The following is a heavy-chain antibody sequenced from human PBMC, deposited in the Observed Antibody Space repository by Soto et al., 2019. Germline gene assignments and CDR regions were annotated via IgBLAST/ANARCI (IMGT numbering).Heavy chain of an antibody. CDR1: GYTFTSYD. V-gene: IGHV1-8*01. CDR3: ARATGLRYFDWSQYYYYMDV. CDR2: MNPNSGNT. J-gene: IGHJ6*03. Sequence: ASVKVSCKASGYTFTSYDINWVRQATGQGLEWMGWMNPNSGNTGYAQKFQGRVTMNRNTSISTDYMELSSLRSEDTAVYYCARATGLRYFDWSQYYYYMDVWGKGTTVTVSS. D-gene: IGHD3-9*01.